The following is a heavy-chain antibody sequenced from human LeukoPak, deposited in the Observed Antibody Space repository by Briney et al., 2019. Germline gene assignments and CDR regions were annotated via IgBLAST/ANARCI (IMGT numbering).Heavy chain of an antibody. Sequence: VASVKVSCTASGGTFNSYSITWVRQAPGQGLEWMGRIIPILDVANYAQNFQGRVTITADKATSTAYMELTSLRSEDTAFYYCERGSHVSGYQDSWGQGTLVNVTS. CDR2: IIPILDVA. CDR3: ERGSHVSGYQDS. V-gene: IGHV1-69*04. D-gene: IGHD3-22*01. CDR1: GGTFNSYS. J-gene: IGHJ5*01.